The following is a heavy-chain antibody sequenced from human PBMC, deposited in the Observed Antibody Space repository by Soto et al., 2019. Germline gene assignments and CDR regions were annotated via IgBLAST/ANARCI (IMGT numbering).Heavy chain of an antibody. CDR2: IIPIFGTA. V-gene: IGHV1-69*13. CDR3: ARILYYDSSGYSDWFDP. J-gene: IGHJ5*02. CDR1: GGTFSSYA. Sequence: SVKVSCKASGGTFSSYAISWVRQAPGQGLEWMGGIIPIFGTANYAQKFQGRVTITADESTSTAYMELSSLRSEDTAVYYCARILYYDSSGYSDWFDPWGQGTLVTVSS. D-gene: IGHD3-22*01.